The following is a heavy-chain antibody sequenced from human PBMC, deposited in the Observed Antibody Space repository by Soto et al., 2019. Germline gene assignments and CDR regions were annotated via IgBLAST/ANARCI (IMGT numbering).Heavy chain of an antibody. J-gene: IGHJ4*02. CDR3: ARDKMGSRFSEGLDY. V-gene: IGHV4-31*03. CDR2: IYYSGST. CDR1: GGSISSGGYY. D-gene: IGHD3-22*01. Sequence: SETLSLTCTVSGGSISSGGYYWSWIRQHPGKGLEWIGYIYYSGSTYYNPSLKSRVTISVDTSKNQFSLKLSSVTAADTAVYYCARDKMGSRFSEGLDYWGQGTLVTAPQ.